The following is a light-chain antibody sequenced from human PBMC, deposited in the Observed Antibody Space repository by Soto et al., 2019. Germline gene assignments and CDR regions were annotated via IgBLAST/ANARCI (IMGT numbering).Light chain of an antibody. V-gene: IGKV3-15*01. CDR2: GAS. J-gene: IGKJ5*01. CDR3: HQYKNWPPIT. CDR1: QSVSSF. Sequence: EIVMTQSPATLSVSPGGRANLSCRDSQSVSSFLAWYQRKPGQAPRLLIYGASTRATGIPARFSGSGSGTEFLLTISSLQSEDVAVYYCHQYKNWPPITFGQGTRLEIK.